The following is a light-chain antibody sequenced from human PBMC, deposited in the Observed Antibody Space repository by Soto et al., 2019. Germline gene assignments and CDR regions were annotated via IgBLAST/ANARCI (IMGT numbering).Light chain of an antibody. Sequence: QSVLTQPPSAPGTPGQTVTISCSGSSSNIGLNDVHWYRQLSGTAPQILIYDTNQQATGVPDRFSGSRSGTSASLAIHGLQSEDEAEYHCAAWDDSLNGPVFGGGTKVTV. CDR3: AAWDDSLNGPV. CDR2: DTN. CDR1: SSNIGLND. V-gene: IGLV1-44*01. J-gene: IGLJ2*01.